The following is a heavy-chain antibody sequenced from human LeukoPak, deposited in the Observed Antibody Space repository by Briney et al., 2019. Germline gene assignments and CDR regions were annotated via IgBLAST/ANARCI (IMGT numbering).Heavy chain of an antibody. CDR3: ARAIATAGHLACNY. Sequence: PGGSLRLSCAASGFTFSSYTMNWVRQAPGKGLEWVSSISTSSYYIYYADSVKGRFTISRDNAKNSLFLQMNSLRAEDTAVYYCARAIATAGHLACNYCGQGNLVTVSS. D-gene: IGHD6-13*01. V-gene: IGHV3-21*01. CDR2: ISTSSYYI. J-gene: IGHJ4*02. CDR1: GFTFSSYT.